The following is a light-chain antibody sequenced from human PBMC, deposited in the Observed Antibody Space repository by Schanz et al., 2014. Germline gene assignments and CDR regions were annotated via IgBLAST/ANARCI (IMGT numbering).Light chain of an antibody. CDR2: KVS. Sequence: DVVVTQSPLSLPVTLGQPASISCRSSQSLVNSDGNTYLSWFQQRPGQSPRRLIYKVSNRDSGVPDRFSGSGSGADFTLEISRVEAEDVGVYYCMKGSPPLTFGGGTKVEI. V-gene: IGKV2-30*01. J-gene: IGKJ4*01. CDR1: QSLVNSDGNTY. CDR3: MKGSPPLT.